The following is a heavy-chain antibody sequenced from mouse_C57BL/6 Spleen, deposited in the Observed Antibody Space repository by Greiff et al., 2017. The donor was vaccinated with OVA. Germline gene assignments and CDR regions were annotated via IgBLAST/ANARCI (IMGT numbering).Heavy chain of an antibody. CDR1: GYTFTSYG. CDR2: IYPRSGNT. Sequence: VQGVESGAELARLGASVKLSCKASGYTFTSYGISWVKQRTGQGLEWIGEIYPRSGNTYYNEKFKGKATLTADKSSSTAYMELRSLTSEDSAVYFCAKAVGFAYWGQGTLVTVSA. D-gene: IGHD1-3*01. J-gene: IGHJ3*01. V-gene: IGHV1-81*01. CDR3: AKAVGFAY.